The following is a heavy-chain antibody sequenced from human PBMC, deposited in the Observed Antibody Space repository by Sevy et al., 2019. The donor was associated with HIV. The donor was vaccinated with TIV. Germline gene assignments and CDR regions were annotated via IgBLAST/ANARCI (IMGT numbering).Heavy chain of an antibody. CDR1: GFTFSSYA. J-gene: IGHJ4*02. V-gene: IGHV3-23*01. CDR3: AKAGGPQHTAMVTIFDY. D-gene: IGHD5-18*01. CDR2: ISGSGGST. Sequence: GGSLRLSCAASGFTFSSYAMSWVRQAPGKGLEWVSAISGSGGSTYYADSVKGRFTISRDNSKNTLNLQMNSLRAEDTAVYYCAKAGGPQHTAMVTIFDYWGQGTLVTVSS.